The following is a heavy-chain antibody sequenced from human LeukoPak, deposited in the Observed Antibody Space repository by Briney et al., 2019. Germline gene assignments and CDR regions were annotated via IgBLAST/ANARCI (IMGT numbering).Heavy chain of an antibody. J-gene: IGHJ4*02. CDR3: ARRVPYFDY. Sequence: GGSLRLSCAASGFTFSDYSMTWVRQAPGKGLEWVSSISGSSSYIYYADSLKGQFTISRDNAKNSLFLQMTSLRAEDTAVYYCARRVPYFDYWGQGALVTVSS. CDR2: ISGSSSYI. D-gene: IGHD4/OR15-4a*01. V-gene: IGHV3-21*01. CDR1: GFTFSDYS.